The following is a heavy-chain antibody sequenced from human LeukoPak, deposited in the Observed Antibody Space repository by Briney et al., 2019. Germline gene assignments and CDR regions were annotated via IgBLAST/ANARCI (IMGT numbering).Heavy chain of an antibody. CDR2: IIPIFGIA. CDR3: ARGGAAADYSDY. J-gene: IGHJ4*02. D-gene: IGHD6-13*01. Sequence: SVKVSCKASGGTFSSYAISWVRQAPGQGLEWMGRIIPIFGIANYAQKFQGRVTITADESTSTAYMELSSLRSEDTAVYYCARGGAAADYSDYWGQGTLVTVSS. V-gene: IGHV1-69*13. CDR1: GGTFSSYA.